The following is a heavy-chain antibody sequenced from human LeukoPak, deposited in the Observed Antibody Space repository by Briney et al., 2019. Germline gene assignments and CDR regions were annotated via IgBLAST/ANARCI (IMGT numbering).Heavy chain of an antibody. CDR1: GLTVSVNY. CDR2: IYSGGST. D-gene: IGHD3-10*01. Sequence: QPGGSLRLSCAASGLTVSVNYMGWVRQAPGKGLEWVSIIYSGGSTYYADSVKGRFTISRDNSKNTLYLQMNSLRAEDTAMYYCARTPQLAYWGQGTLVTVSS. V-gene: IGHV3-53*01. J-gene: IGHJ4*02. CDR3: ARTPQLAY.